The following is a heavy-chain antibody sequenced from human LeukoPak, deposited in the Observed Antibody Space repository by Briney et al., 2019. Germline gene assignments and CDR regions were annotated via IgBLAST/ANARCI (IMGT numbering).Heavy chain of an antibody. CDR1: GGSISSYY. J-gene: IGHJ4*02. V-gene: IGHV4-59*01. D-gene: IGHD2-15*01. CDR3: ARVRGKGVVAADFDY. CDR2: IYYSGST. Sequence: PSETLSLTCTVSGGSISSYYWSWIRQPPGKGLEWIGYIYYSGSTNYNPSLKSRVTISVDTSKNQFSLKLSSVTAADTAVYYCARVRGKGVVAADFDYWGQGTLVTVSS.